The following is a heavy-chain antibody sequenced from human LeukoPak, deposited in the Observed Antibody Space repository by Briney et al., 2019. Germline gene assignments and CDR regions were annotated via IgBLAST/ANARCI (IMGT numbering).Heavy chain of an antibody. CDR1: GFTFSSYA. J-gene: IGHJ4*02. D-gene: IGHD6-13*01. V-gene: IGHV3-23*01. CDR2: ITDSGGNT. CDR3: AKTDAAAAGIGKFDY. Sequence: GGSLRLSCAASGFTFSSYAMNWVRQAPGKGLEWVSTITDSGGNTWYADSVKGRCTISRDNSKNTVYLQMNSLRAEDTAVYYCAKTDAAAAGIGKFDYWGQGTLVTVSS.